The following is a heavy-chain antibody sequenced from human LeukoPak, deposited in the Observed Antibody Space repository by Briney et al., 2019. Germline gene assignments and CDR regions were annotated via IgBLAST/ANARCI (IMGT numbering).Heavy chain of an antibody. D-gene: IGHD6-6*01. CDR2: ISTNGVNS. CDR1: GFTFGNYA. CDR3: ARGGSYSSSFLDGNDY. J-gene: IGHJ4*02. Sequence: PGGSLRLSCQTSGFTFGNYAMSWVRQAQGKELEWILAISTNGVNSYYADSVKGRFTISRDNSRHTLSLQMNSLRAEDTAVYYCARGGSYSSSFLDGNDYWGQGTLVTVSS. V-gene: IGHV3-23*01.